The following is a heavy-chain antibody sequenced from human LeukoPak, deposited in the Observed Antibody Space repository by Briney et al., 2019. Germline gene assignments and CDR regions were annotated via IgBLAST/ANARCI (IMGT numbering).Heavy chain of an antibody. D-gene: IGHD6-13*01. CDR3: ARRGSSWYVPFDY. J-gene: IGHJ4*02. CDR2: IYSGGST. V-gene: IGHV3-53*01. Sequence: PGGSLRLSCAASGFTVSSNYMSWVRQAPGKGLEWVSVIYSGGSTYYADSVKGRFTISRDNSKNTLYLQMNSLRAEDTAGYYCARRGSSWYVPFDYWGQGTLVTVSS. CDR1: GFTVSSNY.